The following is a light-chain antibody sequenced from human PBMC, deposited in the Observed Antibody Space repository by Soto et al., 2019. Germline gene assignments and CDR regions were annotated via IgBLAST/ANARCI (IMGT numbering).Light chain of an antibody. Sequence: FTLSLKVVDRVTITGRASQTISNWLAWYQQKSGKVPKLLINDASNLESGVPSRFSGSGSGTDFTLTISSLEPEHFAMYYWSEYGRSPPITFADGRRLE. CDR1: QTISNW. CDR3: SEYGRSPPIT. CDR2: DAS. J-gene: IGKJ5*01. V-gene: IGKV1-5*01.